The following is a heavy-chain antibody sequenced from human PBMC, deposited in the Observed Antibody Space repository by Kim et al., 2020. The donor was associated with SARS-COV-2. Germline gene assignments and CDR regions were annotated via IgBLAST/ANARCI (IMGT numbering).Heavy chain of an antibody. V-gene: IGHV1-18*01. J-gene: IGHJ4*02. D-gene: IGHD3-16*01. CDR3: ARDYDYAPDY. CDR1: GFTWNNYE. CDR2: LNIENGHT. Sequence: ASVKVSCKASGFTWNNYEISGVRQALGQGLEGMGLLNIENGHTNFAQNFQGTDTLTMDTFTSTVYMELRRLRSDDTAVYYCARDYDYAPDYWGQGSMVIVSS.